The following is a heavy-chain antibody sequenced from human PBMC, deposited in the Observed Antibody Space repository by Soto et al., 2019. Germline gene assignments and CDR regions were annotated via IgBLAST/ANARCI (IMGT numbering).Heavy chain of an antibody. V-gene: IGHV3-7*01. CDR3: VRGGSNYAS. D-gene: IGHD4-4*01. CDR1: GFTFSDPW. CDR2: IKPDESEK. Sequence: GGSLRLSCTASGFTFSDPWMTWVRQAPGKGLEWVARIKPDESEKKYADSVKGRFSISRDNAENSMYLQMDSLRGEDTAVYYCVRGGSNYASWGQGTLVTVSS. J-gene: IGHJ5*02.